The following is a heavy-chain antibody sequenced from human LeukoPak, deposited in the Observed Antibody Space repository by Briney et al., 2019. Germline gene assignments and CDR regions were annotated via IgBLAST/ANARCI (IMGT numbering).Heavy chain of an antibody. CDR2: IYYSGST. D-gene: IGHD1-7*01. Sequence: SETLSLTCTVSGGSISSGGYYWSWIRQHPGKGLEWIGYIYYSGSTYYNPSLKSRVTISVDTSKNQLSLKLSSVTAADTAVYYCARDNWNYFFDYWGQGTLVTVSS. J-gene: IGHJ4*02. CDR3: ARDNWNYFFDY. V-gene: IGHV4-31*03. CDR1: GGSISSGGYY.